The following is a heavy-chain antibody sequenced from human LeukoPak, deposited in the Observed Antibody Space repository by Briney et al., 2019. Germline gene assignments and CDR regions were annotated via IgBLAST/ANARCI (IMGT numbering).Heavy chain of an antibody. CDR2: INHSGST. CDR1: GGSFSGYY. CDR3: ARVPLRYYYDSTKGFLDY. Sequence: SETLSLTCAIYGGSFSGYYWSWIRQPPGKGLEWIGEINHSGSTNYNPSLKSRVTISVDTSKNQFSLKLSSVTAADTAVYYCARVPLRYYYDSTKGFLDYWGQGTLVTVPS. D-gene: IGHD3-22*01. J-gene: IGHJ4*02. V-gene: IGHV4-34*01.